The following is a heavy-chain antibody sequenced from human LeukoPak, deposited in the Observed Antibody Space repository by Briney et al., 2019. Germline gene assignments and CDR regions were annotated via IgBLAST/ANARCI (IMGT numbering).Heavy chain of an antibody. CDR3: ARDVPYYDSSGYPLPDYFDY. D-gene: IGHD3-22*01. CDR1: GYTFTSYG. CDR2: ISAYNGNT. Sequence: ASVKVSRKASGYTFTSYGISWVRQAPGQGLEWMGWISAYNGNTNYAQKLQGRVTMTTDTSTSTAYMELRSLRSDDTAVYYCARDVPYYDSSGYPLPDYFDYWGQGTLVTVSS. J-gene: IGHJ4*02. V-gene: IGHV1-18*01.